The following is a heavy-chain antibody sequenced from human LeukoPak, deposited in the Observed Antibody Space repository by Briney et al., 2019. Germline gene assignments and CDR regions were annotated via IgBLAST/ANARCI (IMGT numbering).Heavy chain of an antibody. CDR2: ITASGTAM. Sequence: GGSLRLSCAASGFTFSSYSMNWVRQAPGKGLEWVSHITASGTAMFYADSVKSRFTISRDNAKNSLYLQMNSLRDEDTAVYYCARDRRIAARLEFQNWFDPWGQGTLVTVSS. CDR3: ARDRRIAARLEFQNWFDP. D-gene: IGHD6-6*01. J-gene: IGHJ5*02. V-gene: IGHV3-48*02. CDR1: GFTFSSYS.